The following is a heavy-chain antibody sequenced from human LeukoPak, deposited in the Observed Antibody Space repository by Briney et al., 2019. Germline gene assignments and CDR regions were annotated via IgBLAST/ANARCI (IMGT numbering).Heavy chain of an antibody. CDR2: INPSGGST. CDR3: AISDYYYDSSEY. J-gene: IGHJ4*02. V-gene: IGHV1-46*01. D-gene: IGHD3-22*01. Sequence: GASVKVSCKVSGYIFIGYYMHWVRQAPGQGLEWMGIINPSGGSTTYAQKFQDRVTMTRDMPTNTVYMALSSLRYEDTAVYYCAISDYYYDSSEYWGQGTLVTVSS. CDR1: GYIFIGYY.